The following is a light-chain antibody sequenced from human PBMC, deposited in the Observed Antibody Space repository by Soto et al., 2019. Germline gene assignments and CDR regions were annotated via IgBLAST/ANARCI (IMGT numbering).Light chain of an antibody. CDR3: QQYDSYSPLT. V-gene: IGKV1-5*03. CDR2: KAS. CDR1: QGVRDW. Sequence: DIQLTQSPSTLSASVGDIVTVTCRARQGVRDWVAWYQQQAGRAPRLLIYKASSLQSGVPSRFSGSGFVTEFNLTISSLQPDDFASYYCQQYDSYSPLTFGGGTKVEIK. J-gene: IGKJ4*01.